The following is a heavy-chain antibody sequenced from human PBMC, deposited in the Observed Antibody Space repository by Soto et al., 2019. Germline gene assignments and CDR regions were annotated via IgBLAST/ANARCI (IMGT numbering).Heavy chain of an antibody. CDR3: ARDRYCSGGSGFNWFDP. V-gene: IGHV3-74*01. J-gene: IGHJ5*02. CDR1: GFTFSSYW. Sequence: EVQLVESGGGLVQPGGSLRLSCAASGFTFSSYWMHWVRQAPGKGLVWVSRINSDGSSTSYADSVKGRFTISRDNAKNTLYLQMNSLRAEDTAVYYCARDRYCSGGSGFNWFDPWGQGTLVTVSS. CDR2: INSDGSST. D-gene: IGHD2-15*01.